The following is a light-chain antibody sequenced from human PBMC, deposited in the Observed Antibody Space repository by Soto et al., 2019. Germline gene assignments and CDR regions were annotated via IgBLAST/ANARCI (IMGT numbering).Light chain of an antibody. V-gene: IGKV1-13*02. CDR3: QQYNSYWT. CDR2: DAS. Sequence: AIQMTQSPSSLSASVGDRVTITCRASQGIRNDLGWYQQKPGKAPNLLIYDASSLESGVPSRFSGSGSGTEFTLTISSLQPDDFATYYCQQYNSYWTFGQGTKVDI. CDR1: QGIRND. J-gene: IGKJ1*01.